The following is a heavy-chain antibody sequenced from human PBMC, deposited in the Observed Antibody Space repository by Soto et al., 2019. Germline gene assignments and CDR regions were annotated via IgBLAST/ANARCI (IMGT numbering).Heavy chain of an antibody. Sequence: ASVTVSCKASGYTFTGYYMHWVRQAPGQGLEWMGWINPNSGGTNYAQKFQGWVTMTRDTSISTAYMELSRLRSDDTAVYYCARVSFRVRYGMDVWGQGTTVTVSS. V-gene: IGHV1-2*04. J-gene: IGHJ6*02. CDR1: GYTFTGYY. CDR3: ARVSFRVRYGMDV. CDR2: INPNSGGT.